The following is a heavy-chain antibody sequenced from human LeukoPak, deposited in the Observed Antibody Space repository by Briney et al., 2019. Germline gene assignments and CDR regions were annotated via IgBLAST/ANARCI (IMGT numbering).Heavy chain of an antibody. J-gene: IGHJ4*02. CDR2: VYYAGIT. CDR3: ARQGYKSGWYPTFDF. V-gene: IGHV4-59*01. Sequence: ASETLSLTCTVSGDSIGTYYWSWIRRPPGKGLEWIGHVYYAGITDYNPSLQSRVTISVDPSRNQLSLKLNSVTAADTAVYYCARQGYKSGWYPTFDFRGPGTQVIVSS. D-gene: IGHD6-19*01. CDR1: GDSIGTYY.